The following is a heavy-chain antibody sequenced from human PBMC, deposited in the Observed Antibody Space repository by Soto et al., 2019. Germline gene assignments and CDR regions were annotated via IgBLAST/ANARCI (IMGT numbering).Heavy chain of an antibody. Sequence: PGGSLRLSCAASGFAFTSHWMTWLRQAPGKGLEWVANIKEDGSDKYYVGSVRGRFTISRDNANNSLYLHMNNLRAEDTAVYYCARDAAIGYGGSWAWYFDFWCKGALVTVSS. CDR2: IKEDGSDK. CDR1: GFAFTSHW. J-gene: IGHJ4*02. V-gene: IGHV3-7*05. D-gene: IGHD2-15*01. CDR3: ARDAAIGYGGSWAWYFDF.